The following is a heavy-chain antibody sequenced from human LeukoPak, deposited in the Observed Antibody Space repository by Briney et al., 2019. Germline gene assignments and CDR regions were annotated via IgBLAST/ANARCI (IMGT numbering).Heavy chain of an antibody. J-gene: IGHJ4*02. CDR1: AYSFTSYA. D-gene: IGHD5-18*01. CDR2: NNTNTGNP. Sequence: ASVTVSCKTSAYSFTSYALNWVRQAPGQGLEWMGWNNTNTGNPTYAQGFTGRYVFSLDTSVNTAYLQISGLKADDTAVYYCGRDPKLGIRGYTYGYIDYWGQGTLVTVSS. CDR3: GRDPKLGIRGYTYGYIDY. V-gene: IGHV7-4-1*02.